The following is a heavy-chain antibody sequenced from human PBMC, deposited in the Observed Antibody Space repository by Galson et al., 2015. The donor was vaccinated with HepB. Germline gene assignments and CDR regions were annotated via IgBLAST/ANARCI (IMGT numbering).Heavy chain of an antibody. CDR1: GFTFSSYW. CDR3: AKAIEIVVVPAAIDY. D-gene: IGHD2-2*02. CDR2: ISGGGGST. Sequence: SLRLSCAASGFTFSSYWMSWVRQAPGKGLEWVSAISGGGGSTYYADSVKGRFTISRDNSKNTLYLQMNSLRAEDTAVYYCAKAIEIVVVPAAIDYWGQGTLVTVSS. V-gene: IGHV3-23*01. J-gene: IGHJ4*02.